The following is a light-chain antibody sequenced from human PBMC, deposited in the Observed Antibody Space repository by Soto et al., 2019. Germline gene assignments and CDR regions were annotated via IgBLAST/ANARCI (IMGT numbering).Light chain of an antibody. CDR1: QGISNY. J-gene: IGKJ4*01. CDR3: QKYTNVPA. CDR2: AAS. V-gene: IGKV1-27*01. Sequence: GARVTITCRPSQGISNYLAWYQQIPGKVPKLLISAASTLQSGVPSRFSGSGSGTDFTLTISSLQPEDVATYYCQKYTNVPAFGGGTKVEIK.